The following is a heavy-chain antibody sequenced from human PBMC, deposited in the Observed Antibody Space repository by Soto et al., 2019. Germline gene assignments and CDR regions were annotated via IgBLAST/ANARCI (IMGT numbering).Heavy chain of an antibody. J-gene: IGHJ6*02. CDR1: GYTFTGYY. D-gene: IGHD3-10*01. Sequence: QVQLVQSGAEVKKPGASVKVSCKASGYTFTGYYMHWVRQAPGQGLEWMGWINPNSGGTNYAQKFQGWVTMTRDTTXSSAYMELSRLRSDDTAVYYCARGFGEFNYYGMDVWGQGTTVTVSS. CDR3: ARGFGEFNYYGMDV. V-gene: IGHV1-2*04. CDR2: INPNSGGT.